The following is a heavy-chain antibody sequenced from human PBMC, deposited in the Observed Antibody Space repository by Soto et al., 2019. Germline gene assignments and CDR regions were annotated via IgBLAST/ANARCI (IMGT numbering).Heavy chain of an antibody. V-gene: IGHV3-30-3*01. CDR2: ISYDGSNK. Sequence: GGSLRLSCAASGFTFSSYAMHWVRQAPGKGLEWVAVISYDGSNKYYADSVKGRFTISKDNAKNSLYLQLNSLRAGDTAVYYCARDSHAHFDYWGQGTLVTVSS. CDR3: ARDSHAHFDY. J-gene: IGHJ4*02. CDR1: GFTFSSYA.